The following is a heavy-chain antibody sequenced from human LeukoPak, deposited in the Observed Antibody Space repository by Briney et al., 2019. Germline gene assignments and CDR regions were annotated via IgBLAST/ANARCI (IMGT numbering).Heavy chain of an antibody. CDR2: ISYDGSNK. CDR3: AKDRYRGSSGHYFDY. V-gene: IGHV3-30*18. Sequence: PGRSLRLSCAASGFTFSSYGMHWVRQAPGKGLEWVAVISYDGSNKYYADSVKGRFTISRDNSKNTLYLQMNSLRAEDTAVYYCAKDRYRGSSGHYFDYWGQGTLVTVSS. D-gene: IGHD6-19*01. CDR1: GFTFSSYG. J-gene: IGHJ4*02.